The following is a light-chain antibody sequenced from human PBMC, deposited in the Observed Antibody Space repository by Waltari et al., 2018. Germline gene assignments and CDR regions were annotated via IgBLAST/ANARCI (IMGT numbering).Light chain of an antibody. CDR2: AAS. CDR1: QNINSL. Sequence: DIQMTQSPSSVSASVGDRVTITCRASQNINSLLSWYQQKPGKAPRLLVYAASTLHSGVPSRFSGTGSGTDCTLTISNLQPEDFATYYCQRSNSFPPTFGGGTRVEIK. V-gene: IGKV1-12*01. J-gene: IGKJ4*01. CDR3: QRSNSFPPT.